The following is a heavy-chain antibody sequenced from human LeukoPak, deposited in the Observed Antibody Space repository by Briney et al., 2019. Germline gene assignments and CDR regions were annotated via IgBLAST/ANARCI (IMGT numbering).Heavy chain of an antibody. Sequence: SETLSLTCTVSGGSVSRGGYYWNWIRQHPGKGLEWIGFTSYSEGTYYNPSLMSRITISVDRSQNQFSLKMRDVTAADTAVYFCATADWESFYFDSWGQGTLVTVSS. J-gene: IGHJ4*02. V-gene: IGHV4-31*03. D-gene: IGHD1-26*01. CDR3: ATADWESFYFDS. CDR2: TSYSEGT. CDR1: GGSVSRGGYY.